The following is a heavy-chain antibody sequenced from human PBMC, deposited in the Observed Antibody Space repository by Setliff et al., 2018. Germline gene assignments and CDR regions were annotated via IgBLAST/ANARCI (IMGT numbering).Heavy chain of an antibody. D-gene: IGHD5-12*01. CDR1: GGSFSGYY. V-gene: IGHV4-34*01. CDR3: ARGRDGYNDFDY. Sequence: SETLSLTCAVYGGSFSGYYWSWIRQPPGKGLEWIGEINHSGSTNYNPSLKSLVTISVDTSKNQFSLKLSSVTAADTAVYYCARGRDGYNDFDYWGQGTLVTVSS. CDR2: INHSGST. J-gene: IGHJ4*02.